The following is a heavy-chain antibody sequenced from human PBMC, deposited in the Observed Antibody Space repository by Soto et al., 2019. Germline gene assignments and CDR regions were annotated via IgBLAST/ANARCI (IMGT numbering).Heavy chain of an antibody. J-gene: IGHJ4*02. CDR1: GGSIGSYY. Sequence: SETLSLTCTVSGGSIGSYYWSWIRQPPGKGLEWIGFIYYRGSTNYNPSLKSRVTISVDTSKNQFFLKLTSVTPADTAVYYCARGGPGYGDRIFEYWGQGTLVTVS. D-gene: IGHD4-17*01. CDR3: ARGGPGYGDRIFEY. CDR2: IYYRGST. V-gene: IGHV4-59*01.